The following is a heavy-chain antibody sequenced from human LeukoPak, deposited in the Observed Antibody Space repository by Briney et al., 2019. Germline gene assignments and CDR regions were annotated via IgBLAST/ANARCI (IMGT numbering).Heavy chain of an antibody. CDR1: GGSFSGDY. D-gene: IGHD3-10*01. CDR3: ASVLYGSGLNWFDP. CDR2: INHSGST. Sequence: SETLSLTCAVYGGSFSGDYWSWIRQAPGKGLEWIGEINHSGSTNYNPSLKSRVTISVDTSKNQFSLKLSSVTAADTAVYYCASVLYGSGLNWFDPWGQGTLVTVSS. J-gene: IGHJ5*02. V-gene: IGHV4-34*01.